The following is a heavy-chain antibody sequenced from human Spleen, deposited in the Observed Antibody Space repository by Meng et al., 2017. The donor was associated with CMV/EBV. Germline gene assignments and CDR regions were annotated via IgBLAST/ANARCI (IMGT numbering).Heavy chain of an antibody. V-gene: IGHV4-34*10. CDR3: ARVDGTQPFGP. D-gene: IGHD1-1*01. CDR1: GGAFSSYY. J-gene: IGHJ5*02. Sequence: SETLSLTCAVYGGAFSSYYWVWIRQTPGKGLEWIGEINPSGRTNYNPSLKSRVTMSVDTSKNQFSLKLSSVTAADTAVYYCARVDGTQPFGPWGQGTLVTVSS. CDR2: INPSGRT.